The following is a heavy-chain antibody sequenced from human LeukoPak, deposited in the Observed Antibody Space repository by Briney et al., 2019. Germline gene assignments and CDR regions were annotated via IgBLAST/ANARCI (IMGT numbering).Heavy chain of an antibody. CDR3: ARDQGDIVVVPAAEYYFDY. CDR1: GFTFSSYS. CDR2: ISSSSSTI. J-gene: IGHJ4*02. V-gene: IGHV3-48*01. D-gene: IGHD2-2*01. Sequence: GGSLRLSCAASGFTFSSYSMNWGRQAPGKGLEWVSYISSSSSTIYYADSVKGRFTISRDNAKNSLYLQMNSLRAEDTPVYYCARDQGDIVVVPAAEYYFDYWGQGTLVTVSS.